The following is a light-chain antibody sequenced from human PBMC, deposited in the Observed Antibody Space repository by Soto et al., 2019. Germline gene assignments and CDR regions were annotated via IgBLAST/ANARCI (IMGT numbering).Light chain of an antibody. V-gene: IGLV2-14*01. CDR1: SSDVGGYNY. CDR3: SSYTSSSLEV. Sequence: QSALTQPASVCGSPGQSITISCTGTSSDVGGYNYVSWYQQHPGKAPKLMIYDVSNRPSGVSNRFSGSKSGNTASLTISGLQAEDEADYYCSSYTSSSLEVFGTGTKVTVL. CDR2: DVS. J-gene: IGLJ1*01.